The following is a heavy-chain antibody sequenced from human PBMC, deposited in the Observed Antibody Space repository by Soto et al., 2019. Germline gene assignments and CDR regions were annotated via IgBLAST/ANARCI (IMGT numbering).Heavy chain of an antibody. D-gene: IGHD3-10*01. Sequence: EVQLVESGGGLIQPGGSLKLSCAASGFTVGNNYMSWVRQGPGKGLEWVSLIYSTGTTKYADSVKGRFTVSRDNAKNTLLLQMNSLRAEATAVYYCAKDGRGSGMNYYSFGYWGQGTLVTVSS. V-gene: IGHV3-53*01. J-gene: IGHJ4*02. CDR1: GFTVGNNY. CDR3: AKDGRGSGMNYYSFGY. CDR2: IYSTGTT.